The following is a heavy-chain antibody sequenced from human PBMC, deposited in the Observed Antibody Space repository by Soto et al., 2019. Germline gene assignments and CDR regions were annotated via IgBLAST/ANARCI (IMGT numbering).Heavy chain of an antibody. CDR1: GFTFSSYG. Sequence: QVQLVESGGGVVQPGRSLRLSCAASGFTFSSYGVHWVRQAPGKGLEWVAVISYDGSNKYYADSVKGRFTISRDNSKNTLYLQMNSLRAEDTAVYYCAKSLMATMGDYWGQGTLVTVSS. CDR2: ISYDGSNK. CDR3: AKSLMATMGDY. D-gene: IGHD5-12*01. V-gene: IGHV3-30*18. J-gene: IGHJ4*02.